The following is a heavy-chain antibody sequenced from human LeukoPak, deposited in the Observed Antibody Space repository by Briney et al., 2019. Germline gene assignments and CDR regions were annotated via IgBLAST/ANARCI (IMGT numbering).Heavy chain of an antibody. CDR1: GYTFTSYG. Sequence: ASGKLSRKASGYTFTSYGISWVRQPHGPGQEWVGWISAYNGNTNYAQTLQGRVSMTTDTSTSTAYMELRSLRSDGTAVYYWARDTTYYDSSGYYFGFDTWGQGTLVTVSS. D-gene: IGHD3-22*01. V-gene: IGHV1-18*01. J-gene: IGHJ5*02. CDR2: ISAYNGNT. CDR3: ARDTTYYDSSGYYFGFDT.